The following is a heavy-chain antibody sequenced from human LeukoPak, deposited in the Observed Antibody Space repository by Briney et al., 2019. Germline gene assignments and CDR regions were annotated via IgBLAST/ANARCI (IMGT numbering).Heavy chain of an antibody. CDR3: AKLLSGWYYFDY. V-gene: IGHV3-23*01. D-gene: IGHD6-19*01. CDR2: IIGSGGST. J-gene: IGHJ4*02. CDR1: GGTFSSYA. Sequence: SCKASGGTFSSYAMSWVGQAPGKGLEWVSSIIGSGGSTYYTDSVKGRFTISRDNSKNTLFLQMNSLRAEDTAVYYCAKLLSGWYYFDYWGQGTLVTVSS.